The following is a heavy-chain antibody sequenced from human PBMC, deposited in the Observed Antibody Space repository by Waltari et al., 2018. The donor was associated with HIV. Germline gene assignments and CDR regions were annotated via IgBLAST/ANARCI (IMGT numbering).Heavy chain of an antibody. CDR2: ISYDGSNR. J-gene: IGHJ4*02. Sequence: QVQLVESGGGGVQPGRSLRISCAAAGCTFSRHGRTWVGQAPGKGLEWVAVISYDGSNRYFADSVKGRFTISRDNSKNTLYLQMNSLRAEDTAMYYCAKSESGSHPHDYWGQGTLVTVSS. V-gene: IGHV3-30*18. D-gene: IGHD1-26*01. CDR1: GCTFSRHG. CDR3: AKSESGSHPHDY.